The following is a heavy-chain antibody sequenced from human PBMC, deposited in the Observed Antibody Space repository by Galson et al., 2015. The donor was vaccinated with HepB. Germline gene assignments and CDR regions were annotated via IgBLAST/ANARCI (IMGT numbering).Heavy chain of an antibody. J-gene: IGHJ4*02. D-gene: IGHD5-24*01. CDR1: GDSVSSNSSL. V-gene: IGHV6-1*01. CDR2: TYYRSKWSN. Sequence: CAISGDSVSSNSSLWNCIRQSPSRGLEWLGRTYYRSKWSNDYAVSVKSRISITSDTSKNHFSLQLNSVTPEDTAVYFCARVLRLRKGYKSPLDYWSQGTLVTVSS. CDR3: ARVLRLRKGYKSPLDY.